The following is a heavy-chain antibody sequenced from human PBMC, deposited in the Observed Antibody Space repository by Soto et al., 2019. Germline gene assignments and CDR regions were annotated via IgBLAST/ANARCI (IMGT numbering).Heavy chain of an antibody. D-gene: IGHD3-3*01. CDR2: IYYSWST. Sequence: QLQLQESGPVLVKPSETLSLTCTVSGGSISSSSYYSGWIRQPPGKGLEWIGSIYYSWSTYYNPSLKSRVTISVYTSKNQFSLNLSSVTAADTAVYYCARGPTTYYDFWSGYPLNYWGQGTLVTVSS. V-gene: IGHV4-39*01. CDR3: ARGPTTYYDFWSGYPLNY. J-gene: IGHJ4*02. CDR1: GGSISSSSYY.